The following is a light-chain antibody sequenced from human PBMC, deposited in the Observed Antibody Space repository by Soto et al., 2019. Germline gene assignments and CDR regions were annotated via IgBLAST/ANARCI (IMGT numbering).Light chain of an antibody. CDR3: LQYNDWPPAYT. Sequence: EIVLTQSPGTLSLSPGERATLSCRASQTLSNSFIAWYQQKPGQVPRLLIYGASTRATGVPARFSGGGSGTEFTLTISSLQSEDFAVYYCLQYNDWPPAYTFGQGTRLEIK. J-gene: IGKJ5*01. V-gene: IGKV3-15*01. CDR2: GAS. CDR1: QTLSNS.